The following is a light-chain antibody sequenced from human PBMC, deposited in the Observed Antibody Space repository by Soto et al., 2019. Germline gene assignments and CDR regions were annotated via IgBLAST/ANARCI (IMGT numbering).Light chain of an antibody. CDR3: QQRQYWPPIT. Sequence: VFTQSPATLSLSPVERATLSCRASQSVSSYLAWYQQKPGQAPRLLIYDASNRATGIPARFSGSGSGTDFTLTISSLEPEDFAIYYCQQRQYWPPITFGQGTRLEIK. J-gene: IGKJ5*01. CDR2: DAS. CDR1: QSVSSY. V-gene: IGKV3-11*01.